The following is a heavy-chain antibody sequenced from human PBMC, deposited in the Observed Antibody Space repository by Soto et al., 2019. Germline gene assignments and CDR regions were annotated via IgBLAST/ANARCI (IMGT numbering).Heavy chain of an antibody. J-gene: IGHJ4*02. V-gene: IGHV4-34*01. D-gene: IGHD1-20*01. CDR2: INHSGST. Sequence: PSETLSLTCAVYGGSFCGYYWSWIRQPPGKGLEWIGEINHSGSTNYNPSLKSRVTISVDTSKNQFSLKLSSVTAADTAVYYCARDGSKWKLGYWGQGTLVTASS. CDR1: GGSFCGYY. CDR3: ARDGSKWKLGY.